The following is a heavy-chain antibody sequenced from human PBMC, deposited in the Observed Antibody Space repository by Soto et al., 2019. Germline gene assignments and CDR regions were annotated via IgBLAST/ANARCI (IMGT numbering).Heavy chain of an antibody. CDR1: GYTFTSYG. V-gene: IGHV1-18*01. CDR3: ARAGLYCTNGACYLNY. CDR2: ISAYNGNT. J-gene: IGHJ4*02. D-gene: IGHD2-8*01. Sequence: ASVKVSCKASGYTFTSYGISWVRQAPGQGLEWMGWISAYNGNTNYAQKLQGRVTMTTDTSTSTAYMELRSLRSDDTAVYYCARAGLYCTNGACYLNYWGQGTLVTVSS.